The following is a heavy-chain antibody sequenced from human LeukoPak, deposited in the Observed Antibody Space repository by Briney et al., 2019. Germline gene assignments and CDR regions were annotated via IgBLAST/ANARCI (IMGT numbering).Heavy chain of an antibody. CDR3: ASWAGYCSSTSCHLLNWFDP. CDR2: INPNSGGT. CDR1: GYTFTGYY. J-gene: IGHJ5*02. V-gene: IGHV1-2*02. D-gene: IGHD2-2*03. Sequence: ASVKVSCKASGYTFTGYYMHWVRQAPGQGLEWMGWINPNSGGTNYAQKFQGRVTMTRDTSISTAYMELSRLRPDDTAVYYCASWAGYCSSTSCHLLNWFDPWGQGTLVTVSS.